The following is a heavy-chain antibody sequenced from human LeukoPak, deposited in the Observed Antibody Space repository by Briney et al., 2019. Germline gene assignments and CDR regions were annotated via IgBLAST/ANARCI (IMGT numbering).Heavy chain of an antibody. Sequence: GGSLRLSCAASGFTFRGYAMSWVRQAPGKGLEWVSSISDSGGISFFADSVKGRFTISRDNSKNTLYLQMNSLRAEDTAVYYCAKDADIVVVVAATHNWFDPWGQGTLVTVSS. D-gene: IGHD2-15*01. J-gene: IGHJ5*02. CDR1: GFTFRGYA. V-gene: IGHV3-23*01. CDR2: ISDSGGIS. CDR3: AKDADIVVVVAATHNWFDP.